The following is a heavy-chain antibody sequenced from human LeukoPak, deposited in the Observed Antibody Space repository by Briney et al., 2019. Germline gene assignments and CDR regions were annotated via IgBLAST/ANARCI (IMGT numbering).Heavy chain of an antibody. CDR2: IIPIFGTA. CDR1: GYTFTRYP. Sequence: SVKVSCKASGYTFTRYPISWVRQAPGQGLEWMGGIIPIFGTANYAQKFQGRVTITADESTSTAYMELSSLRSEDTAVYYCARSKGVVAATLYGMDVWGQGTTVTVSS. D-gene: IGHD2-15*01. J-gene: IGHJ6*02. V-gene: IGHV1-69*13. CDR3: ARSKGVVAATLYGMDV.